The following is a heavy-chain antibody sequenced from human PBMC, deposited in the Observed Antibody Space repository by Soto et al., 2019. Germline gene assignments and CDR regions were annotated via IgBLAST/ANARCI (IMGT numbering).Heavy chain of an antibody. CDR1: GYTFTSYG. V-gene: IGHV1-18*01. J-gene: IGHJ3*02. CDR3: ARVRGYCSSTSCSGAFDI. CDR2: ISAYNGNT. D-gene: IGHD2-2*01. Sequence: ASVKVSCKASGYTFTSYGISWVRQAPGQGLEWMGWISAYNGNTNYAQKLQGRVTMTTDTSTSTAYMELRSLRSDDTAVYYCARVRGYCSSTSCSGAFDIWGQGTMITVS.